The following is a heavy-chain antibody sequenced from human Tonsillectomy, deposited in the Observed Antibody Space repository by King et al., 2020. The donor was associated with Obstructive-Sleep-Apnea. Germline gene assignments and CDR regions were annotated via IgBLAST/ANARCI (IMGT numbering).Heavy chain of an antibody. V-gene: IGHV3-13*05. CDR2: IGTSGDP. D-gene: IGHD6-13*01. CDR3: ARGGGSSSWYQWYFDL. CDR1: GFTFSSYD. J-gene: IGHJ2*01. Sequence: VQLVESGGGLVQPGGSLRLSCAASGFTFSSYDMHWVRHATGKGLEWVSAIGTSGDPYYPDSVKGRFTISRENAKNSLYLQMNSLRAGDTAVYYCARGGGSSSWYQWYFDLWGRGTLVTVSS.